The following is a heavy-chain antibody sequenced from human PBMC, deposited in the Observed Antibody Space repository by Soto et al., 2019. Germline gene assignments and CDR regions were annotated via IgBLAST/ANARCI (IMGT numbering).Heavy chain of an antibody. CDR2: IIPTFGTA. CDR1: GGTFSSYA. CDR3: ARGYSSSWVNWFDP. V-gene: IGHV1-69*01. J-gene: IGHJ5*02. D-gene: IGHD6-13*01. Sequence: QVQLVQSGAEVKKPGSSVKVSCKASGGTFSSYAISWVRQAPGQGIEWMGGIIPTFGTANYAQKFPGSVTITADESTSTAYMELSSLRSEDTSVYYCARGYSSSWVNWFDPWGQGTLVTVSS.